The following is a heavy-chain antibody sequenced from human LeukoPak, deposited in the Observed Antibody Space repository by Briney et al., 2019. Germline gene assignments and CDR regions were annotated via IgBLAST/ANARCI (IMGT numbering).Heavy chain of an antibody. D-gene: IGHD1-26*01. V-gene: IGHV3-48*03. CDR2: ISSGGDTI. CDR3: ATGPYSWSHYGGH. Sequence: GGSLRLSCAASGFTFSSYEMNWVRQAPGKGLEWLSYISSGGDTIYYADSVKGRFTISRDNAKNSLYLQMNSLRAEDTAVYYCATGPYSWSHYGGHWGQGTLVTVSS. J-gene: IGHJ4*02. CDR1: GFTFSSYE.